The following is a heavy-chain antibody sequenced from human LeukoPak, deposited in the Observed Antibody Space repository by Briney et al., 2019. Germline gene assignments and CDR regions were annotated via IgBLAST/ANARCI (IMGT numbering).Heavy chain of an antibody. V-gene: IGHV3-23*01. CDR2: ISGSGGST. CDR3: ARGAYYYDSSGLRYYYGMDV. CDR1: GFTFSSYA. D-gene: IGHD3-22*01. J-gene: IGHJ6*02. Sequence: GGSLRLSCAASGFTFSSYAMSWVRQAPGKGLEWVSAISGSGGSTYYADSVKGRFTISRDNSKNTLYLQMNSLRAEDTAVYYCARGAYYYDSSGLRYYYGMDVWGQGTTVTVSS.